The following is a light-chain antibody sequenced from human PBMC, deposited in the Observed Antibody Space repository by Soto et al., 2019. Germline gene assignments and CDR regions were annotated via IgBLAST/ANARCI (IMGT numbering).Light chain of an antibody. Sequence: IQMTQSPSALSGSVVDRLTISFRASQVIGNALGWYQQKPWKPPKVLIYGASNLQSGVPSRFSGSGSGTEFTLTISSLQPDDFATYCCQQYNSYSFGQGTKVDIK. CDR1: QVIGNA. CDR2: GAS. J-gene: IGKJ1*01. V-gene: IGKV1-17*01. CDR3: QQYNSYS.